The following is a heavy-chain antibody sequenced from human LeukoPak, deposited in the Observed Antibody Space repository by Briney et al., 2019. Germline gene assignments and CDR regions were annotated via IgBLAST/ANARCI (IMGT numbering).Heavy chain of an antibody. J-gene: IGHJ3*02. V-gene: IGHV1-2*02. CDR1: GYTFTGYY. CDR3: ASGIAVAVDAFDI. CDR2: INPNSGGT. Sequence: RASVKVSCKASGYTFTGYYMHWVRQAPGQGPEWMGWINPNSGGTNYAQKFQGRVTMTRDTSISTAYMELSRLRSDDTAVYYCASGIAVAVDAFDIWGQGTMVTVSS. D-gene: IGHD6-19*01.